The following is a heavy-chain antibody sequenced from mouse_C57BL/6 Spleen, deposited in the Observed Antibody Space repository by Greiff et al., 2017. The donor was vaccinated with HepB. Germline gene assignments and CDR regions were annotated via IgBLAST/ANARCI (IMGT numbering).Heavy chain of an antibody. Sequence: VQLQQPGAELVMPGASVKLSCKASGYTFTSYWMHGVKQRPGQGLEWIGEIDPSDSYTNYNQKFKGKSTLTVDKSSSTAYMQLSSLTSEDSAVYYCARNYGSNHYYAMDYWGQGTSVTVSS. D-gene: IGHD1-1*01. V-gene: IGHV1-69*01. J-gene: IGHJ4*01. CDR2: IDPSDSYT. CDR1: GYTFTSYW. CDR3: ARNYGSNHYYAMDY.